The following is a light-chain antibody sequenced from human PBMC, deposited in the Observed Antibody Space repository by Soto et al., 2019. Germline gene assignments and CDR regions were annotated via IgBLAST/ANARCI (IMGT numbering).Light chain of an antibody. Sequence: EIVLTRSPATLSLSPGDRATLSCRASQSVSTSLAWYQQKPGQAPRLLISDASNRATGVPARFSGSGSGTDFTLTISSLEPEDFALYYCQQRSNWSPVTFGGGTKVDIK. V-gene: IGKV3-11*01. CDR3: QQRSNWSPVT. CDR1: QSVSTS. J-gene: IGKJ4*01. CDR2: DAS.